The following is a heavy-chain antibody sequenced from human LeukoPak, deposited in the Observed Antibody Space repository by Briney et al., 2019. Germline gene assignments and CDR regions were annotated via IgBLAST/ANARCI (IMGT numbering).Heavy chain of an antibody. CDR2: FDPEDGET. D-gene: IGHD6-19*01. J-gene: IGHJ4*02. CDR1: GYTVSELS. Sequence: ASVKVSCKVSGYTVSELSMNWVRQAPGQGLEWMGGFDPEDGETSYSQKFQGRVTMTEDTSTDTAYMELSSLRSEDTAVYYCATGGHSSGWSDYWGQGTLVTVSS. CDR3: ATGGHSSGWSDY. V-gene: IGHV1-24*01.